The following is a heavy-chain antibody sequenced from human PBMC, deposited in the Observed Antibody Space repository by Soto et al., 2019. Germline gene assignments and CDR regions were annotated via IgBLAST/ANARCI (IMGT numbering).Heavy chain of an antibody. CDR1: GFTFSSYS. V-gene: IGHV3-48*01. J-gene: IGHJ4*02. D-gene: IGHD5-12*01. Sequence: GGSLRLSCAASGFTFSSYSMNWVRQAPGKGLEWLSYISGSSSIIHYADSVKGRFTISRDNAKNSLNLQMNSLRAEDTAVYYCARDREGDGYNFDYWGQGTLVTVSS. CDR3: ARDREGDGYNFDY. CDR2: ISGSSSII.